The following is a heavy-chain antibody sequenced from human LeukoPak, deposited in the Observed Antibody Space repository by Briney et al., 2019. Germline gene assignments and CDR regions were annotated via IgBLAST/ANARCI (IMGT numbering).Heavy chain of an antibody. CDR3: ARRNQLRYSSYYYYGMDV. V-gene: IGHV4-59*01. Sequence: SETLSLTCTVSGGSISSYYWSWIRQPPGKGLEWIGYIYYRGSTNYNPSLKSRVTISVDTSKNQFSLKLSSVTAADTAVYYCARRNQLRYSSYYYYGMDVWGQGTTVTVSS. CDR2: IYYRGST. D-gene: IGHD3-9*01. J-gene: IGHJ6*02. CDR1: GGSISSYY.